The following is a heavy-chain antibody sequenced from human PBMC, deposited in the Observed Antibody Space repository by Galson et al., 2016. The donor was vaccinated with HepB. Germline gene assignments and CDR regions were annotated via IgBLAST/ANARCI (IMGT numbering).Heavy chain of an antibody. D-gene: IGHD1-7*01. CDR3: VSPPVGSIWNYLDL. CDR1: GFTFSGYV. Sequence: SLRLSCAASGFTFSGYVMAWVRLAPGKGLERVSSVTGDGVVTHYAESVKGRFTISSDNSKNTVYLHMNSLRGEDTAIYYCVSPPVGSIWNYLDLWGQGTQVTVSS. J-gene: IGHJ4*02. CDR2: VTGDGVVT. V-gene: IGHV3-23*01.